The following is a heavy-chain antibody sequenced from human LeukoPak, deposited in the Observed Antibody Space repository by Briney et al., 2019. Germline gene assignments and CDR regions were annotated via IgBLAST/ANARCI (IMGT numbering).Heavy chain of an antibody. CDR1: GGSFSGYF. J-gene: IGHJ4*02. CDR2: INHSGST. V-gene: IGHV4-34*01. D-gene: IGHD2-2*01. Sequence: SETLSLTCAVYGGSFSGYFWSWIRQPPGKGLEWIGEINHSGSTNYNPSLKSRVTISVDTSKNQFSLKLSSVTAADTTVYYCARHRYGSDTSCFGFWGQGTLVTVS. CDR3: ARHRYGSDTSCFGF.